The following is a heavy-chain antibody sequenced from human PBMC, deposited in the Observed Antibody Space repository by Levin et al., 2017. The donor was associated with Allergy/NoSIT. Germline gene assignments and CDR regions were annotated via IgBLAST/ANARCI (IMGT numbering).Heavy chain of an antibody. Sequence: GESLKISCTGSGFTFGDYAMSWVRQAPGKGLEWVGFIRNKAHGGTTEYAASVKGRLTIPREDSKSIAYLQMNSLKTEDTAVYFCARGGPPNYDYNWGSYRDGYFDYWGQGTLVTVSS. CDR2: IRNKAHGGTT. J-gene: IGHJ4*02. CDR3: ARGGPPNYDYNWGSYRDGYFDY. CDR1: GFTFGDYA. D-gene: IGHD3-16*02. V-gene: IGHV3-49*04.